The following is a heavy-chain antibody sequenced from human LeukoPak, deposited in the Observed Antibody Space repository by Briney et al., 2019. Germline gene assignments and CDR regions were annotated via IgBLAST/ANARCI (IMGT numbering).Heavy chain of an antibody. J-gene: IGHJ4*02. Sequence: PSETLSLTCTVSGDSISSGNYYWTWIRQPAGKGLEWIGRIYTSGSTNYNPSLKSRVTISVDTSKNQFSLKLSSVTAADTAVYYCARESPRFGGLLDYWGQGTLVTVPS. V-gene: IGHV4-61*02. CDR3: ARESPRFGGLLDY. CDR1: GDSISSGNYY. CDR2: IYTSGST. D-gene: IGHD3-3*01.